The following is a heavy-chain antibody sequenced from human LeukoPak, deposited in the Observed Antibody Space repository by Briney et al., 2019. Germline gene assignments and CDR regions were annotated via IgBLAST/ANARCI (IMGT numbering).Heavy chain of an antibody. CDR2: ISYDGSNK. D-gene: IGHD3-10*01. Sequence: GGSLRLSCAASGFTFGSYGMHWVRQAPGKGLEWVAVISYDGSNKYYADSVKGRFTISRDNSKNTLYLQMNSLRAEDTAVYYCAKDLYNYYGSGSPDYWGQGTLVTVSS. V-gene: IGHV3-30*18. CDR3: AKDLYNYYGSGSPDY. CDR1: GFTFGSYG. J-gene: IGHJ4*02.